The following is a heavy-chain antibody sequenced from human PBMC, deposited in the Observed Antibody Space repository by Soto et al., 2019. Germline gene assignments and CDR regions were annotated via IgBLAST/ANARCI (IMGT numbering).Heavy chain of an antibody. CDR2: ISSSSNYM. CDR3: ARASSSGSYFDY. CDR1: GFTFRSFS. Sequence: XGSLSLSCAASGFTFRSFSMNWVRQAPGEGLEWVSSISSSSNYMYYADSLKGRFTISRDNAKDSLFLQMHSLRAEDTAVYYCARASSSGSYFDYWGQGTLVTVSS. V-gene: IGHV3-21*01. D-gene: IGHD6-6*01. J-gene: IGHJ4*02.